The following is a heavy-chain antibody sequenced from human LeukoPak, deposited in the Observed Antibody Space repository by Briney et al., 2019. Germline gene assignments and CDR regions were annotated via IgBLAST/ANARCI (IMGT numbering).Heavy chain of an antibody. Sequence: GGSLRLSCAASGFTFSNYAMSWVRQAPGKGLEWVSGITGSGGSTNYADSVKGRFTISRDNSKNTLYLQMSSLRAEDTAVYYCTGGGWSTDAFDMWGQGTMVSVS. V-gene: IGHV3-23*01. CDR3: TGGGWSTDAFDM. D-gene: IGHD6-19*01. CDR2: ITGSGGST. J-gene: IGHJ3*02. CDR1: GFTFSNYA.